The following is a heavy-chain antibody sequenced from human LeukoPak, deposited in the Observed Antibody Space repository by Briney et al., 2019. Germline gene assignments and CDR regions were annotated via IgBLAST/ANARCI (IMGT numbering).Heavy chain of an antibody. CDR3: ASGDSSDRSALYYSDY. J-gene: IGHJ4*02. D-gene: IGHD6-19*01. Sequence: ASVKVSCKASGYTFTGYYIQWARQAPGQGLEWMGWINPNSGGTDYAQKFQGRVTMARDTPTSTAYMELRRLRSDDTAVYYCASGDSSDRSALYYSDYWGQGTLVTVSS. CDR2: INPNSGGT. CDR1: GYTFTGYY. V-gene: IGHV1-2*02.